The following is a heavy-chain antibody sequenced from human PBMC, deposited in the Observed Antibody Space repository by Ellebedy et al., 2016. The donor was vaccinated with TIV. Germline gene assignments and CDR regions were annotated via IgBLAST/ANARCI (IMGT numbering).Heavy chain of an antibody. CDR2: IWYDGSTQ. V-gene: IGHV3-33*08. Sequence: GESLKISCAASGFTFSSYAMSWVRQAPGKGLEWVAVIWYDGSTQYSADSVKGRFTISRDNSKNTLFLQMNGLRAEDTAVYYCARVSGSYYKSSSSAYFDYWGQGTLVTVSS. CDR3: ARVSGSYYKSSSSAYFDY. D-gene: IGHD1-26*01. CDR1: GFTFSSYA. J-gene: IGHJ4*02.